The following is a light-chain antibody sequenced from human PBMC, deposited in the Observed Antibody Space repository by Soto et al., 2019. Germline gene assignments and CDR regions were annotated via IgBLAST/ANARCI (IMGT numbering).Light chain of an antibody. V-gene: IGLV2-8*01. J-gene: IGLJ3*02. Sequence: QSALTQPPSASGSPGQSVTISCTGTSSDVGGYNYVSWYQQHPGKAPKLMIYEVTKRPSRVPDRFSGSKSGNTSSLTVSGLLAEDEADYYCSSHAGIINVVFGGGTNLTVL. CDR3: SSHAGIINVV. CDR2: EVT. CDR1: SSDVGGYNY.